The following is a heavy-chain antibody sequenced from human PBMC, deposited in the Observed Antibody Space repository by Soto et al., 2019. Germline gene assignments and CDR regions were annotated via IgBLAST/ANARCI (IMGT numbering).Heavy chain of an antibody. Sequence: QLQLQESGPGLVKPSETLSLTCTVSGGSISSSSYYWGWIRQPPGKGLECIGSIYYSGSTYYNPSLKSRVTISVDTSKNQFSLKLSSVTAADTAVYYCARHENRGDYGDYRSWFDPWGQGTLVTVSS. CDR3: ARHENRGDYGDYRSWFDP. CDR2: IYYSGST. J-gene: IGHJ5*02. V-gene: IGHV4-39*01. D-gene: IGHD4-17*01. CDR1: GGSISSSSYY.